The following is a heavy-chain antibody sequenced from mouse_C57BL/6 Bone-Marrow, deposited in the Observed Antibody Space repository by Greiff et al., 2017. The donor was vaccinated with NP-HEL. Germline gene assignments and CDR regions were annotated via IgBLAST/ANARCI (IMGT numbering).Heavy chain of an antibody. D-gene: IGHD4-1*01. CDR2: IWTGGGT. V-gene: IGHV2-9-1*01. CDR3: ARTSNCHWYFDV. Sequence: QVQLQQSGPGLVAPSQSLSITCTVSGFSLTSYAISWVRQPPGKGLEWLGVIWTGGGTNYNSAIKSRLSISKDNSKSQVFLKMNTLQTYDTARYYCARTSNCHWYFDVWGTGTTVTVSS. CDR1: GFSLTSYA. J-gene: IGHJ1*03.